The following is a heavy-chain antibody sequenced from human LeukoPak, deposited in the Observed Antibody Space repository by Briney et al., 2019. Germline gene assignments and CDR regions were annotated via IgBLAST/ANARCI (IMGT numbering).Heavy chain of an antibody. V-gene: IGHV4-30-2*01. CDR2: IYHSGST. CDR1: GGSISSGGYS. CDR3: ARDATVTTDYPGHFDY. D-gene: IGHD4-17*01. Sequence: SGTLSLTCAVSGGSISSGGYSWSWIRQPPGKGLEWIGYIYHSGSTYYSPSLKSRVTISVDRSKNQFSLKLSSVTAADTAVYYCARDATVTTDYPGHFDYWGQGTLVTVSS. J-gene: IGHJ4*02.